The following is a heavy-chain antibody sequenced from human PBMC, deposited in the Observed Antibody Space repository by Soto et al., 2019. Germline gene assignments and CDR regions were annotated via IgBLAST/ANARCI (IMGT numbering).Heavy chain of an antibody. CDR2: INAGNGNT. V-gene: IGHV1-3*01. CDR1: GYTFTSYA. J-gene: IGHJ4*02. CDR3: ARDGGVVGATWDFDY. Sequence: ASVKVSCKASGYTFTSYAMHWVRQAPGQRLEWMGWINAGNGNTKYSQKFQGRVTITRDTSASTAYMELSSLRSEDTAVYYCARDGGVVGATWDFDYWGQGTLVTVSS. D-gene: IGHD1-26*01.